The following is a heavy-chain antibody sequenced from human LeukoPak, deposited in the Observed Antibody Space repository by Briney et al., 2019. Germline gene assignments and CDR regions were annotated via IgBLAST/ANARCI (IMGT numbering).Heavy chain of an antibody. D-gene: IGHD5-24*01. J-gene: IGHJ3*02. CDR3: ARESRDGYAFDI. Sequence: PSETLSLTCTVSGGSISSRPYCWGWIRQPPGKGLEWLGNFYYSGSTYYKPSLKSRVTISVDTSKNQFSLKLSSVTAADTAVYYCARESRDGYAFDIWGQGTMVTVSS. CDR2: FYYSGST. CDR1: GGSISSRPYC. V-gene: IGHV4-39*02.